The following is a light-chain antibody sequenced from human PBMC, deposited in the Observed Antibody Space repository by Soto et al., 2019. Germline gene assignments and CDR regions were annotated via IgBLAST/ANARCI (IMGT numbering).Light chain of an antibody. V-gene: IGKV1-5*03. CDR2: HAS. CDR3: QQYNDYWT. CDR1: QSLNIW. Sequence: DTQMTQSTSTLSASVGDRVTITWRASQSLNIWLAWYQQKPGRAPKLLISHASTLASGVPSRFGGNGSGSEFTLTISSLKPDDFATYYCQQYNDYWTFGQGTKVDIK. J-gene: IGKJ1*01.